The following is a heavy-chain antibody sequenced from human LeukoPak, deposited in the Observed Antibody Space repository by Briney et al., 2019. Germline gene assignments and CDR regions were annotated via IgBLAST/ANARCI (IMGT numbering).Heavy chain of an antibody. CDR2: TYYRSKWYS. J-gene: IGHJ4*02. Sequence: SQTLSLTCAISGDSVSSNSAAWHWIRQSPSRGLEWLGRTYYRSKWYSDYAVSVKSRITINPDTSKNQFSLQLNSVTPEDTAVYYCARGRGPINADFDYWGQGTLVTVSS. D-gene: IGHD3-16*01. CDR1: GDSVSSNSAA. V-gene: IGHV6-1*01. CDR3: ARGRGPINADFDY.